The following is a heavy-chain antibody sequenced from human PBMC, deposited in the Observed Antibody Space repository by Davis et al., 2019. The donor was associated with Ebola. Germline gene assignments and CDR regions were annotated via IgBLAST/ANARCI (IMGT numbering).Heavy chain of an antibody. D-gene: IGHD3-22*01. CDR3: ARGVITMIVVVITGGLYYFDY. J-gene: IGHJ4*02. CDR2: IGTAGDT. Sequence: GESLKTSCAASGFTFSSYDLPWVRQAPGKGLEWVSAIGTAGDTYYPGSVKGRFTISRENAKNSLYLQMNSLRAGDTAVYYCARGVITMIVVVITGGLYYFDYWGQGTLVTVSS. CDR1: GFTFSSYD. V-gene: IGHV3-13*01.